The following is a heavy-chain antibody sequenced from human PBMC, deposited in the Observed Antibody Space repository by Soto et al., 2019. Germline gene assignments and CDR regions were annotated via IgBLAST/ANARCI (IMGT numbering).Heavy chain of an antibody. D-gene: IGHD2-21*01. J-gene: IGHJ4*01. CDR3: ARGEFLTCDDY. CDR2: INAGNGNT. V-gene: IGHV1-3*01. CDR1: GYTFTSYA. Sequence: QVQLVQSGAEVKKPGASVKVSCKASGYTFTSYAMHWVRQAPGQRLEWMGWINAGNGNTKYSQKFQGRVTITRDTSASTSYMELSSLRSEDTAVYYCARGEFLTCDDYWGHGTLVTVSS.